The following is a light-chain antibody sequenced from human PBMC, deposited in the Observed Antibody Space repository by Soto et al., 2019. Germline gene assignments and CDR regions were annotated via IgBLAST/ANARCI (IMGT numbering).Light chain of an antibody. J-gene: IGKJ1*01. CDR2: DAT. Sequence: EIQLTQSPATLSLSSGEGAGLSCRASQSVSSYLAWYQQKTGQAPRLLIFDATKRAIGIPARFSGSGSGTDFTLTISSLEPEDFAVYYCQQGSNWPKTFGHGTKVDIK. V-gene: IGKV3-11*01. CDR1: QSVSSY. CDR3: QQGSNWPKT.